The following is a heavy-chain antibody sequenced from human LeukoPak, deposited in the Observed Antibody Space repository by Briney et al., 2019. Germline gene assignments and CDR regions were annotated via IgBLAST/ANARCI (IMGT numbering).Heavy chain of an antibody. CDR2: IIPIFGTA. Sequence: SVKVSCKASRGTFSSYAISWVRQAPGQGLEWMGGIIPIFGTANYAQKFQGRVTITTDESTSTAYMELSSLRSEDTAVYYCARAQGYCSGGSCPSYYYYYMDVWGKGTTVTVSS. CDR1: RGTFSSYA. CDR3: ARAQGYCSGGSCPSYYYYYMDV. V-gene: IGHV1-69*05. J-gene: IGHJ6*03. D-gene: IGHD2-15*01.